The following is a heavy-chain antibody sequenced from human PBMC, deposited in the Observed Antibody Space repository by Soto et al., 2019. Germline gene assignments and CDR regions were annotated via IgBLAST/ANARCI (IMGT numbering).Heavy chain of an antibody. J-gene: IGHJ6*01. V-gene: IGHV3-23*01. CDR2: VSGRGGSK. Sequence: VQLLESGGGLVQPGGSLRLACTASGFTFNHYAMTWVRQAPGRGLEGVASVSGRGGSKKYADSVKGRFLISRDKSNSTLYLQMDSLGGADTAVYYCAKDSTVTTSLYFYYYGFDVWCQGTTVTVSS. CDR1: GFTFNHYA. D-gene: IGHD4-17*01. CDR3: AKDSTVTTSLYFYYYGFDV.